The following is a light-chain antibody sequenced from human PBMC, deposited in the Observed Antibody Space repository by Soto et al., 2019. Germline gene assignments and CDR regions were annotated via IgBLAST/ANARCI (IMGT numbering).Light chain of an antibody. CDR1: TSNILRNY. CDR2: MND. V-gene: IGLV1-47*01. J-gene: IGLJ1*01. CDR3: ASWDDSLSGYV. Sequence: QSVLTQPPSASGNPGQRLTISCSGSTSNILRNYVYWYRQFPGTAPRLLISMNDQRPSGVPDRFSGSKSGTSASLAISGRRSEDEADYYCASWDDSLSGYVFGTGTKLTVL.